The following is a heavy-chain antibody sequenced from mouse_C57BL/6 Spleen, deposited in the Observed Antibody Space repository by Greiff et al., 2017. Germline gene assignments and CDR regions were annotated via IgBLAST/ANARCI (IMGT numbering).Heavy chain of an antibody. J-gene: IGHJ2*01. V-gene: IGHV1-82*01. CDR3: VYYGSPYY. D-gene: IGHD1-1*01. CDR2: IYPGDGDT. CDR1: GYAFSSSW. Sequence: LVKPGASVKISCKASGYAFSSSWMNWVKQRPGKGLEWIGRIYPGDGDTNYNGKFKGKATLTADKSSSTAYMQLSSLTSEDSAVYFCVYYGSPYYWGQGTTLTVSS.